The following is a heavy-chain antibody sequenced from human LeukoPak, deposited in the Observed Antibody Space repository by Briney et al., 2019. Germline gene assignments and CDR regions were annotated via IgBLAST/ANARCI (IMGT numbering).Heavy chain of an antibody. CDR2: IWYDGSKK. V-gene: IGHV3-33*01. J-gene: IGHJ4*02. D-gene: IGHD6-19*01. Sequence: GGSLRLSCAASGFIFSSYGMHWVRQAPGKGLEWVAVIWYDGSKKYYADSVKGRFTISRDNSKNTLYLQMNILRAEDTAVYYCARVYSSGWADFDYWGQGTLVTVSS. CDR3: ARVYSSGWADFDY. CDR1: GFIFSSYG.